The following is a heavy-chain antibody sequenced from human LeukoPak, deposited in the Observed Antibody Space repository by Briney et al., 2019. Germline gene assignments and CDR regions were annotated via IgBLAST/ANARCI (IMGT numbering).Heavy chain of an antibody. CDR2: RYYSGNT. D-gene: IGHD3-10*01. J-gene: IGHJ6*02. CDR3: ARGISGAVTVYNYYGMDV. Sequence: SDTLSLTCTVSGGSISGHYWSWIRQPPGNGLEWIGYRYYSGNTKYNPSLKSRVTISVDTSKNQFSLRLSSVTAADTAVYYCARGISGAVTVYNYYGMDVWGHGTTVAVSS. CDR1: GGSISGHY. V-gene: IGHV4-59*08.